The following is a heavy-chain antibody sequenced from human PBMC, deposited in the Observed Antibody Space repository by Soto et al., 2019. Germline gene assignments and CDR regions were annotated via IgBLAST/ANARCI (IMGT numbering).Heavy chain of an antibody. CDR2: IIPIFGTA. J-gene: IGHJ5*02. CDR1: GGTFSSYA. Sequence: QVQLVQSGAEVKKPGSSVKVSCKASGGTFSSYAISWVRQAPGQGLEWMGGIIPIFGTANYAQKFQGRVTIAADESTSTADVELSSLGSEDTAMYYCARDWDRASLFGFDPWGQGTLVTVSS. D-gene: IGHD1-26*01. V-gene: IGHV1-69*12. CDR3: ARDWDRASLFGFDP.